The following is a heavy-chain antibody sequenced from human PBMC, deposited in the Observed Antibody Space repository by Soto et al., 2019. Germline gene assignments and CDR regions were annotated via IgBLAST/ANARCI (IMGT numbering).Heavy chain of an antibody. CDR3: ARDTNGLHY. CDR1: GLIFSNYK. V-gene: IGHV3-74*01. Sequence: EVQLVESGGGLVQPGGSLRLSCAASGLIFSNYKMHWVRQAPGKGRVWVSRIGTDGSITDYADSGKGRFTVSRDNAKNTLYLQMNSLRVDDTAVYYCARDTNGLHYWGQGTLVTVSS. J-gene: IGHJ4*02. CDR2: IGTDGSIT. D-gene: IGHD2-8*01.